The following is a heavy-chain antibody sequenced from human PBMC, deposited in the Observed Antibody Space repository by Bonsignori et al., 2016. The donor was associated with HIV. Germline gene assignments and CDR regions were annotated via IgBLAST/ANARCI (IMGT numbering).Heavy chain of an antibody. CDR3: AKDRGIAAAGTPPIRYMDV. J-gene: IGHJ6*03. CDR1: GFTFSSYG. Sequence: GGSLRLSCAASGFTFSSYGMHWVRQAPGKGLEWVAVISYDGSNKYYADSVKGRFTISRDNSKNTLYLQMNSLRAEDTAVYYCAKDRGIAAAGTPPIRYMDVWGKGTTVTVSS. CDR2: ISYDGSNK. D-gene: IGHD6-13*01. V-gene: IGHV3-30*18.